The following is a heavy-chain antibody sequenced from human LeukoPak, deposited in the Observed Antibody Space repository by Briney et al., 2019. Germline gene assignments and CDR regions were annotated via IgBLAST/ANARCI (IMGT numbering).Heavy chain of an antibody. D-gene: IGHD3-3*01. V-gene: IGHV3-30*04. J-gene: IGHJ4*02. Sequence: GRSLRLSCAASGFTFSSYAMHWVRQAPGKGLEWVAVISYDGSNKYYADSVKGRFTISRDNSKNTLYLQMNSLRAEDTAVYYCARGPLYDFWSGYSDYWGQGTLVTVSS. CDR3: ARGPLYDFWSGYSDY. CDR1: GFTFSSYA. CDR2: ISYDGSNK.